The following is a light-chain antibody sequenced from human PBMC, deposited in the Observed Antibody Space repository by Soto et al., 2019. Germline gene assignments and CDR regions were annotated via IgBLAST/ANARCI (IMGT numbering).Light chain of an antibody. J-gene: IGKJ1*01. CDR1: RSVTNNY. Sequence: EIVLTQSPGTLSFFPGERATLSCRASRSVTNNYLAWHQQKPGQTPRLLIYGASSRATGIPARFSGSGSGTDFTLTISSLQPEDFAVYYCQQDYNLPPTFGQGTKVDIK. CDR2: GAS. V-gene: IGKV3D-7*01. CDR3: QQDYNLPPT.